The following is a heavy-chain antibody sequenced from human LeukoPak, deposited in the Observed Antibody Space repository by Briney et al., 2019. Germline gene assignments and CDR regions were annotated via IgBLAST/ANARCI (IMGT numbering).Heavy chain of an antibody. CDR2: ISYDGSKK. Sequence: GGSLRLSCAASGFTFDSYAMNWVRQAPGKGLEWVAVISYDGSKKYYADSVKGRFTIPRDNSKNTLYLQMNSLRAEDTAVYYCAKDLTRWNQLLLSGMDVWGQGTTVTVSS. D-gene: IGHD2-2*01. J-gene: IGHJ6*02. CDR1: GFTFDSYA. CDR3: AKDLTRWNQLLLSGMDV. V-gene: IGHV3-30-3*01.